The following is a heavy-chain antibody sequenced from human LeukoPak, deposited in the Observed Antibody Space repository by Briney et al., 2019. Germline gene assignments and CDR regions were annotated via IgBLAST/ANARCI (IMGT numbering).Heavy chain of an antibody. J-gene: IGHJ5*02. CDR2: INHSGST. Sequence: SETLSLTCAVYGGSFSGYYWSWIRQPPGKGLEWIGEINHSGSTNYNPSLKSRVTISVDTSKNQFSLKLSSVTAADTAVYYCASGRSYCSSTSCYLNWFDPWGQGTLVTVSS. D-gene: IGHD2-2*01. CDR3: ASGRSYCSSTSCYLNWFDP. V-gene: IGHV4-34*01. CDR1: GGSFSGYY.